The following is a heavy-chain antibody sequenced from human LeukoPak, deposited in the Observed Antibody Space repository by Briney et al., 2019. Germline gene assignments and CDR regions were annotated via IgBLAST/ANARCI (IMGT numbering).Heavy chain of an antibody. CDR1: GVSISRSTYS. D-gene: IGHD3-16*01. CDR3: ARLAPSASPYNCFDP. J-gene: IGHJ5*02. CDR2: IYYSGNT. Sequence: SETLSLTCTVSGVSISRSTYSWGWIRQPPGKGLEWIGTIYYSGNTDYNPSLKSRVTISVDTSKNQFSLKLRFVTAADTAVYYCARLAPSASPYNCFDPWGQGTLVTVSS. V-gene: IGHV4-39*01.